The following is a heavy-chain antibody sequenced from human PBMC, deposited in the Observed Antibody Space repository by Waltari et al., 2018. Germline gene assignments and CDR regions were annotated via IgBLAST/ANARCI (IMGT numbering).Heavy chain of an antibody. V-gene: IGHV3-53*01. CDR2: IHSGGTT. J-gene: IGHJ4*02. CDR1: GFTVSSDY. CDR3: ARVQGWPTIPDY. D-gene: IGHD2-15*01. Sequence: EVQLVESGGGLIQPGGSLSLSCDATGFTVSSDYMSWVRQAPGKGLEWISVIHSGGTTYYSDSVKGRFTISRDNSKNTLYLQMNSLRAEDTAVYYCARVQGWPTIPDYWGQGTLVTVSS.